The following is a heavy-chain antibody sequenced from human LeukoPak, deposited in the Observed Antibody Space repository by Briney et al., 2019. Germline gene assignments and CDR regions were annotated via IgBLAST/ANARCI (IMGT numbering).Heavy chain of an antibody. J-gene: IGHJ4*02. CDR3: AKVMVRGVIITPSDY. CDR2: IWYDGSYK. Sequence: GGSLRHSCAASGFTFSSFGMHWVRQAPGKGLEWVAFIWYDGSYKYYADSVKGRFTISRDNSKNTLYMQMNSLRTEDTAVYYCAKVMVRGVIITPSDYWGQGTLVTVSA. CDR1: GFTFSSFG. D-gene: IGHD3-10*01. V-gene: IGHV3-30*02.